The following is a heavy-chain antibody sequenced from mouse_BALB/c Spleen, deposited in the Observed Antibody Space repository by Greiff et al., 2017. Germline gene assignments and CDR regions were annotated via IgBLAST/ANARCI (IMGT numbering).Heavy chain of an antibody. Sequence: VQLQLSGAELVRPGVSVKISCKGSGYTFTDYAMHWVKQSHAKSLEWIGVISTYYGDASYNQKFKGKATMTVDKSSSTAYMELARLTSEDSAIYYCARSITTAREGYAMDYWGQGTSVTVSS. J-gene: IGHJ4*01. CDR2: ISTYYGDA. V-gene: IGHV1S137*01. CDR1: GYTFTDYA. CDR3: ARSITTAREGYAMDY. D-gene: IGHD1-2*01.